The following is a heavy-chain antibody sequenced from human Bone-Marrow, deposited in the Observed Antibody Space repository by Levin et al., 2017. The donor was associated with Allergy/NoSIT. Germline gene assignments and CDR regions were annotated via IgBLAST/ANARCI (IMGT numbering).Heavy chain of an antibody. CDR1: GFTFNTYS. V-gene: IGHV3-21*01. Sequence: PGESLKISCAASGFTFNTYSMSWVRQAPGKGPEWVSSITSSTSYTFYADSVKGRFTISRDNAKNSLFLEMNSLRADDTAVYFCARDLRSVAATGWGRGTVVTVSS. CDR2: ITSSTSYT. D-gene: IGHD3-16*01. J-gene: IGHJ4*02. CDR3: ARDLRSVAATG.